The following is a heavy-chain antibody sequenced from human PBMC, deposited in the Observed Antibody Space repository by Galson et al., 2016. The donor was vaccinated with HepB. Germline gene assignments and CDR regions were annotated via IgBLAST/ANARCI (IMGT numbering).Heavy chain of an antibody. V-gene: IGHV3-43*01. CDR1: GFTFGDYS. CDR3: AKDSHSSGWLDY. Sequence: SLRLSCAASGFTFGDYSMHWVRQAPGKGLEWVSLISWDGGSTYYAESVKGRFTISRDNRKNSLYLQMNSLRTEDTALYYCAKDSHSSGWLDYWGQGTTVTVSS. CDR2: ISWDGGST. J-gene: IGHJ4*03. D-gene: IGHD6-19*01.